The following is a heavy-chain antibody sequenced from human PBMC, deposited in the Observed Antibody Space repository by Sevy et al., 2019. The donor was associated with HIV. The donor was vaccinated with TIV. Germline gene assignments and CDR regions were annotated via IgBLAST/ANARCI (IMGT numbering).Heavy chain of an antibody. CDR2: ISFNGGNK. D-gene: IGHD3-16*02. J-gene: IGHJ4*02. CDR1: GFPFTTYA. Sequence: GGSLRLSCAASGFPFTTYAVHWVRQAPGKGLEWLAVISFNGGNKFYADSVRGRFTISRDNSENKVYLQMNSLIVEDTIMNYFTRDVSGGDRLVQLSAYFAYWGQGTLVTVSS. CDR3: TRDVSGGDRLVQLSAYFAY. V-gene: IGHV3-30-3*01.